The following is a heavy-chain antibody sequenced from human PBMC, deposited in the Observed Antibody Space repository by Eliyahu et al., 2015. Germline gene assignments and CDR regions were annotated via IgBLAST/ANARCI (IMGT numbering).Heavy chain of an antibody. D-gene: IGHD6-13*01. V-gene: IGHV3-23*04. CDR1: GFTFSGYX. Sequence: EVQLVESGGGLVQPGGSLRLSCAAXGFTFSGYXMTWVRQAPGKGLQXVSESSSGGDSTYYADSGTGRFTISRDNSKNTLYLQMNSLRAEDTAVYYCAKNRGEAAAAGSRFDRWGQGTLVTVSS. CDR3: AKNRGEAAAAGSRFDR. J-gene: IGHJ5*02. CDR2: SSSGGDST.